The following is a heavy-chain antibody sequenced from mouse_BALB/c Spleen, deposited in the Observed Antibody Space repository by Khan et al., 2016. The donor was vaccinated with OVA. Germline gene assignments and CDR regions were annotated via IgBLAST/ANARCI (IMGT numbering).Heavy chain of an antibody. CDR2: IYPGDGRS. V-gene: IGHV1S81*02. CDR3: VRSAYFGNYFDY. CDR1: GYTFTNYW. Sequence: QVQLQQSGAELVKPGASVKLSCNASGYTFTNYWVHWVKQRPGQGLEWIGEIYPGDGRSNNTEKFKSKATLSVDKASNTAYMQLTSLTSEDSAVYYCVRSAYFGNYFDYWGQGTTLTVSS. J-gene: IGHJ2*01. D-gene: IGHD2-10*01.